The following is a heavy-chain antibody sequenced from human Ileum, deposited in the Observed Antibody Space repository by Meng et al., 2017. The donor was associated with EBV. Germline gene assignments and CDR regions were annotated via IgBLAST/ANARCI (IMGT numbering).Heavy chain of an antibody. CDR1: GDSVSGRNYY. V-gene: IGHV4-39*07. CDR3: ARDHGSSNWFYY. D-gene: IGHD1-1*01. J-gene: IGHJ4*02. CDR2: AYYTGST. Sequence: QGSGPGLVKPSETLSLTCTVAGDSVSGRNYYWGWIRQAPGKGLEWIGTAYYTGSTSYNPSLKSRVTISVDTSKSQLSLKVDSVTAADTAIYFCARDHGSSNWFYYWGQGTLVTVSS.